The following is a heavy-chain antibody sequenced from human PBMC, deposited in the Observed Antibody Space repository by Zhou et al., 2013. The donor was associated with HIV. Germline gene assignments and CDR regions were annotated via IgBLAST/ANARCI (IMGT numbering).Heavy chain of an antibody. J-gene: IGHJ5*02. CDR3: ARGKDIVVVPSFDWFDP. Sequence: QVQLVQSGAEVKKPGASVKVSCKASGYTFTSYGISWVRQAPGQGLEWMGWISGYNGNTNYAQKFQGRVTMTTDISTSTAYMELRSLRSDDTAVYYCARGKDIVVVPSFDWFDPWGPGNPGHRLL. CDR1: GYTFTSYG. D-gene: IGHD2-2*01. V-gene: IGHV1-18*01. CDR2: ISGYNGNT.